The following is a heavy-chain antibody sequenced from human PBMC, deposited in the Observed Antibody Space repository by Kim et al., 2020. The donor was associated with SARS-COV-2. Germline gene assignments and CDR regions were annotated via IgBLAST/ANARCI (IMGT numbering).Heavy chain of an antibody. J-gene: IGHJ6*02. CDR1: GFTFSSYG. V-gene: IGHV3-30*18. D-gene: IGHD3-10*01. CDR3: AKESGSGCYYAWTYYYYGMDV. CDR2: ISYDGSNK. Sequence: GGSLRLSCAASGFTFSSYGMHWVRQAPGKGLEWLAVISYDGSNKYYADSVKGRFTISRDNSKNTQYLQMNSLRAEHTAVYYCAKESGSGCYYAWTYYYYGMDVCGHGTTVTVS.